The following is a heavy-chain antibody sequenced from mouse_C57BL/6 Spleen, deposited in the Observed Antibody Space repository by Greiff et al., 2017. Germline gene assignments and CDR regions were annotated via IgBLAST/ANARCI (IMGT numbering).Heavy chain of an antibody. CDR3: ARSITTVVAPYYYAMDY. CDR2: INPNNGGT. J-gene: IGHJ4*01. V-gene: IGHV1-18*01. D-gene: IGHD1-1*01. Sequence: VQLKESGPELVKPGASVKIPCKASGYTFTDYNMDWVKQSHGKSLEWIGDINPNNGGTIYNQKFKGKATLTVDKSSSTAYMELRSLTSEDTAVYYCARSITTVVAPYYYAMDYWGQGTSVTVSS. CDR1: GYTFTDYN.